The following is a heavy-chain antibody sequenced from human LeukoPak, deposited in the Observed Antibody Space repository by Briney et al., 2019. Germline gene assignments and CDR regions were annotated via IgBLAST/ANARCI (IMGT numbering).Heavy chain of an antibody. CDR1: GGSISSYY. Sequence: SETLSLTCTVSGGSISSYYWSWIRQPPGKGLEWIGYIYYSGSTNYNPSLKSRVTTSVDTSKNQFSLKLSSVTAADTAVYYCARHVGAAAGTDAFDIWGQGTMVTVSS. CDR3: ARHVGAAAGTDAFDI. V-gene: IGHV4-59*08. CDR2: IYYSGST. J-gene: IGHJ3*02. D-gene: IGHD6-13*01.